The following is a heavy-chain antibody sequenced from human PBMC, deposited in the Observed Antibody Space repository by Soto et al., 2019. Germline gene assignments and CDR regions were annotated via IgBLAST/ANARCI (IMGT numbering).Heavy chain of an antibody. J-gene: IGHJ5*02. CDR1: GCTFSTYT. D-gene: IGHD3-22*01. CDR2: IIPIFVTA. Sequence: GASVKVCCKSSGCTFSTYTLAWVRQAPGQGLEWVGGIIPIFVTANYPQKFKGRVTITADESTSTAYMELSSLRSGDTAVYYCARSQDSRGDWNSCFDPSRQGTLVTVSS. V-gene: IGHV1-69*13. CDR3: ARSQDSRGDWNSCFDP.